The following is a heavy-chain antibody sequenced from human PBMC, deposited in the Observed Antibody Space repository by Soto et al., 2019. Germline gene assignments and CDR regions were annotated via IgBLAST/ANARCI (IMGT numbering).Heavy chain of an antibody. Sequence: EVQLVESGGGLVQPGGSLRLSCAGSGFTFSNYAMNWVRQAPGKGLEWVSYISHKSSATYHADSVKGRFTISRDNAQNSLYLQMNSLTDEDTAIYYCAREPYSSTTVTRMDYWGRGTLVTVSS. CDR2: ISHKSSAT. V-gene: IGHV3-48*02. CDR3: AREPYSSTTVTRMDY. J-gene: IGHJ4*02. CDR1: GFTFSNYA. D-gene: IGHD4-17*01.